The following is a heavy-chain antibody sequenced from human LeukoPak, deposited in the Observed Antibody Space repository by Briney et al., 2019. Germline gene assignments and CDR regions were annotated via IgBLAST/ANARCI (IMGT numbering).Heavy chain of an antibody. CDR3: AQNGQSGFSFDP. D-gene: IGHD2-8*01. CDR2: GSDVGGT. CDR1: GPSLNGHY. V-gene: IGHV4-34*01. J-gene: IGHJ5*02. Sequence: SETLSLTCAVYGPSLNGHYWSWIRQPPGKGLEWIGEGSDVGGTKYNPSLKSRVTISADTSKNQFSLKLSSVTAAGTAVYYCAQNGQSGFSFDPWGQGTLVTVSS.